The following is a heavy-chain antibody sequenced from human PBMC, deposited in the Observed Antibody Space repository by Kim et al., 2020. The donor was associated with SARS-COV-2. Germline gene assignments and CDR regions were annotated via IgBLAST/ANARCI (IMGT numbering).Heavy chain of an antibody. J-gene: IGHJ4*02. CDR2: ISWNSGSI. V-gene: IGHV3-9*01. CDR1: GFTFDDYA. D-gene: IGHD6-13*01. Sequence: GGSLRLSCAASGFTFDDYAMHWVRQAPGKGLEWVSGISWNSGSIGYADSVKGRFTISRDNAKNSLYLQMNSLRAEDTALYYCAKGNPQQLVRFGLYYWGQGTLVTVSS. CDR3: AKGNPQQLVRFGLYY.